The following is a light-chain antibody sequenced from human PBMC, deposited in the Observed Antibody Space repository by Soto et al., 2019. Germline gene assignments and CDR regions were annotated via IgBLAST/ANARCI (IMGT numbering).Light chain of an antibody. J-gene: IGKJ1*01. CDR2: RIS. CDR3: MQATQFPWT. Sequence: DIVMTQTPLSSPVTLGQPASISCRSSQSLLHSDGNTYLSWLQQRPGQPLRLLIHRISNRFSGVPDRFSGSGAGTDFTLKISRVEAEDVGVYYCMQATQFPWTFGQGTKVDIK. V-gene: IGKV2-24*01. CDR1: QSLLHSDGNTY.